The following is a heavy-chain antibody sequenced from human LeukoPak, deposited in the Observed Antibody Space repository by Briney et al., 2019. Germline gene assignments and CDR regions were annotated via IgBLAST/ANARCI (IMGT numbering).Heavy chain of an antibody. V-gene: IGHV4-39*07. Sequence: TSGTLSLTCAVSGGSISSSSYYWGWIRQPPGKGLEWIGSIYYSGSTYYNPSLKSRVTISVDTSKNQFSLKLSSVTAADTAVYYCARDSSRYSSGWFDPWGQGTLVTVSS. CDR2: IYYSGST. D-gene: IGHD6-25*01. CDR3: ARDSSRYSSGWFDP. J-gene: IGHJ5*02. CDR1: GGSISSSSYY.